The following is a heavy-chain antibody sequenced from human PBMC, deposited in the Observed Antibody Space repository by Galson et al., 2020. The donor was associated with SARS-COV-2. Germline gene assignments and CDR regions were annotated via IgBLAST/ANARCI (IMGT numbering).Heavy chain of an antibody. CDR3: ASFIRGYCSSTSCPTYPLHGYNWFDP. V-gene: IGHV1-69*13. D-gene: IGHD2-2*01. Sequence: SVKVSCKASGGTFSSYAISWVRQAPGQGLEWMGGIIPIFGTANYAQKFQGRVTITADESTSTAYMELSSLRSEDTAVYYCASFIRGYCSSTSCPTYPLHGYNWFDPWGQGTLVTVSS. CDR1: GGTFSSYA. J-gene: IGHJ5*02. CDR2: IIPIFGTA.